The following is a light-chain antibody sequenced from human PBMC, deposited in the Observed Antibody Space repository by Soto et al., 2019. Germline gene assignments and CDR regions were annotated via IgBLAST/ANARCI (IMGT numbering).Light chain of an antibody. CDR3: PQYYRPWT. CDR1: QSVLYSSNNKNY. Sequence: DIVMTQSPDSLAVSLGERATINCKSSQSVLYSSNNKNYLAWYQQKPGQPPKLLIYWASTRESGVPDRFSGSGSGTDFTRTISSLQAEDVAVYYCPQYYRPWTFGQGTKVEIK. V-gene: IGKV4-1*01. CDR2: WAS. J-gene: IGKJ1*01.